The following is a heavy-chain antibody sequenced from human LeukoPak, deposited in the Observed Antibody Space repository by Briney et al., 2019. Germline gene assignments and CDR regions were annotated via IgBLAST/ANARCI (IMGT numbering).Heavy chain of an antibody. Sequence: ASVKVSCKVSGYTLTELSMHWVRQAPGKGLEWMGGFDPEDGETIYAQKFQGRVTMTEDTSTDTAYMELSSLRSEDTAVYYCATDITVYYGSGSPYWGQGTLATVSS. D-gene: IGHD3-10*01. CDR2: FDPEDGET. CDR1: GYTLTELS. V-gene: IGHV1-24*01. CDR3: ATDITVYYGSGSPY. J-gene: IGHJ4*02.